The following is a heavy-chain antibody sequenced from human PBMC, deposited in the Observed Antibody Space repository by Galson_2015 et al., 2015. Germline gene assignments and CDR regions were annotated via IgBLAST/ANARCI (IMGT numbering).Heavy chain of an antibody. D-gene: IGHD5-18*01. CDR2: ISSSGSTI. V-gene: IGHV3-48*03. J-gene: IGHJ4*02. CDR1: GFTFSTYE. CDR3: ARVRAYTYGIDCDY. Sequence: SLRLSCAASGFTFSTYEMTWVRRAPGKGLEWVSYISSSGSTIYYADSVKGRFTISRDNAKNSVYLQMNSLRAEDTAVYYCARVRAYTYGIDCDYCGQGTLVTVSS.